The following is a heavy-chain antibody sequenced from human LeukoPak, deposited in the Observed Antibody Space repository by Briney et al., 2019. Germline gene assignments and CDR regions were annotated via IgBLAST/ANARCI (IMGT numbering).Heavy chain of an antibody. V-gene: IGHV3-7*03. D-gene: IGHD2-21*01. CDR1: GFTFNSYW. Sequence: PGGSLRLSCAASGFTFNSYWMSWVRQSPTRGLEWVANIKHDGTEKNYVDSVKGRFTVSRDNAKKSLLLQMNNLRVGDTAVYYCATGLWTFGHWGQGTLVTVSS. CDR3: ATGLWTFGH. J-gene: IGHJ4*02. CDR2: IKHDGTEK.